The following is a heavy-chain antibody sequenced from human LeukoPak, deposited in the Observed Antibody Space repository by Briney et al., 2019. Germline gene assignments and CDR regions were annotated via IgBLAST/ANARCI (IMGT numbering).Heavy chain of an antibody. CDR2: IWYDGSNK. CDR3: ARDRYCGGDCASTYNWFDP. CDR1: GFTLGSYG. J-gene: IGHJ5*02. V-gene: IGHV3-33*01. D-gene: IGHD2-21*02. Sequence: GGSLRLSCAASGFTLGSYGMHWVRQAPGKGLEWVAVIWYDGSNKYYADSVKGRFTISRDNSKNTLYLQMNSLRAEDTAVYYCARDRYCGGDCASTYNWFDPWGQGTLVTVSS.